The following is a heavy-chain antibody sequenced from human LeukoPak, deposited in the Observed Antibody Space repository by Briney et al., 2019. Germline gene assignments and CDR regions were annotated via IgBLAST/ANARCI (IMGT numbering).Heavy chain of an antibody. V-gene: IGHV3-48*01. CDR1: GFTFSS. Sequence: PGGSLRLSCAASGFTFSSMNWVRQAPGKGLEWVSYISSSSSTIYYADSVKGRFTISRDNAKNTLYLQMNSLRAEDTAVYYCAKTRIYSSGYYGWDFDYWGQGTLVTVSS. CDR2: ISSSSSTI. J-gene: IGHJ4*02. D-gene: IGHD3-22*01. CDR3: AKTRIYSSGYYGWDFDY.